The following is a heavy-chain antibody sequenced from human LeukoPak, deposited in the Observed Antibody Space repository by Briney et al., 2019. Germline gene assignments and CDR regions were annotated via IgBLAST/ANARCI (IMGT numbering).Heavy chain of an antibody. CDR3: ARHFGRGYCSSTSCPIAI. CDR1: GGSISSSSYY. CDR2: IYYSGST. V-gene: IGHV4-39*01. D-gene: IGHD2-2*01. Sequence: SETLSLTCTVSGGSISSSSYYWGWLRQPPGKGLEWIGSIYYSGSTYYNPSLKSRVTISVDTSKNQFSLKLSSVTAADTAVYYCARHFGRGYCSSTSCPIAIWGQGTMVTVSS. J-gene: IGHJ3*02.